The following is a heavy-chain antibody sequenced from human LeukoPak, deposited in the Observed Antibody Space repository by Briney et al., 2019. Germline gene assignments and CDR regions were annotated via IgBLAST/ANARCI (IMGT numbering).Heavy chain of an antibody. V-gene: IGHV4-30-2*01. D-gene: IGHD3-3*01. CDR3: ASQKSRYDFWSGYSDYYYGMDV. CDR1: GGSISSGGYS. CDR2: IYHSGST. J-gene: IGHJ6*02. Sequence: SQTLSLTCAVSGGSISSGGYSWSWIRQPPGKGLEWIGYIYHSGSTYYNPSLKSRVTISVDRSKNQLSLKLSSVTAADTAVYYCASQKSRYDFWSGYSDYYYGMDVWGQGTTVTVSS.